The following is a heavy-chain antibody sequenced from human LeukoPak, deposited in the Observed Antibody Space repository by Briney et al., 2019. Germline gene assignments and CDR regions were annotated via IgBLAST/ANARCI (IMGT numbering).Heavy chain of an antibody. Sequence: SGGSLRLSCAASRFTFSDYNMRWIRQAPGKGLEWVSSISRSGSTKYYADSVKGRFTISRDNAKNSLFLQMNSLRAEDTAVYYCARAWPSNVFGIYYYYYYMDVWGKGTTVTISS. V-gene: IGHV3-11*01. CDR1: RFTFSDYN. J-gene: IGHJ6*03. D-gene: IGHD3-16*01. CDR3: ARAWPSNVFGIYYYYYYMDV. CDR2: ISRSGSTK.